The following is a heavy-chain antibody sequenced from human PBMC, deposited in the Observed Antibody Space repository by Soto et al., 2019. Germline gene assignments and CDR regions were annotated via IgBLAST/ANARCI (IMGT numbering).Heavy chain of an antibody. J-gene: IGHJ6*02. CDR3: ARGQLVNPGYYYGMDI. D-gene: IGHD3-22*01. Sequence: QVQLVESGGGVVQPGRSLRLSCAASGFPFRDYAFHWVRQPPGKGLEWVAVLSYDGSEKYYGDSVKGRFTISRDNAKNMLYLQLSPLRAEDTAVYYCARGQLVNPGYYYGMDIWGQGTTVTVSS. V-gene: IGHV3-33*01. CDR2: LSYDGSEK. CDR1: GFPFRDYA.